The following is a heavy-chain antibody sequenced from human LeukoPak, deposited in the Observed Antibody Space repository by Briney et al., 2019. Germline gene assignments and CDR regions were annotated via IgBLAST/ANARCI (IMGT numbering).Heavy chain of an antibody. CDR3: ATKLAVAGIGWFDP. CDR2: IYYSGST. CDR1: GGSISSSSYY. V-gene: IGHV4-39*01. Sequence: SETLSLTCTVSGGSISSSSYYWGWIRQPPGKGLEWIGSIYYSGSTYYNPSLKSRVTISVDTSKNQFSLKLSSVTAADTAVYYCATKLAVAGIGWFDPWGQGTLVTVSS. D-gene: IGHD6-19*01. J-gene: IGHJ5*02.